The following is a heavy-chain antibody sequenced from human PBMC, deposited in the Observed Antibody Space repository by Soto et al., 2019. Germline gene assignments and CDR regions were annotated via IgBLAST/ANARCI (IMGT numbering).Heavy chain of an antibody. CDR2: IYYSGST. CDR3: ARAVLWFGELSSIWP. Sequence: SKTLSLTCTVSGGSISSGGYYWSWIRQHPGKGLEWIGYIYYSGSTYYNPSLKSRVTISVDTSKNQFSLKLSSVTAADTAVYYCARAVLWFGELSSIWPWGQGTLVTVPQ. J-gene: IGHJ5*02. V-gene: IGHV4-31*03. D-gene: IGHD3-10*01. CDR1: GGSISSGGYY.